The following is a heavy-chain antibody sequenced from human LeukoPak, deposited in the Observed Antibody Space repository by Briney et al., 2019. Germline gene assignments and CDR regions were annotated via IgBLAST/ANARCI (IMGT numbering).Heavy chain of an antibody. V-gene: IGHV3-48*01. CDR3: ARESASPFDY. CDR2: ISSTSSTL. D-gene: IGHD3-3*01. CDR1: GFTFSGYS. Sequence: GGSLRLSCAASGFTFSGYSMNWVRQAPGKGLEWVSYISSTSSTLLYTDSVKGRFIISRDNAKNSLYLQMNSLRAEDTAVYYCARESASPFDYWGQGILVTVSS. J-gene: IGHJ4*02.